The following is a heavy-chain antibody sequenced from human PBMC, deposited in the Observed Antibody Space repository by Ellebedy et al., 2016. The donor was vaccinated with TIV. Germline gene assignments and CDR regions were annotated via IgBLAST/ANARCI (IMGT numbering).Heavy chain of an antibody. Sequence: GESLKISCAASGFTFSSYAMSWVRQAPGKGLEWVSYISSSSSSSSSIYYADSVKGRFTISRDNAKSSLYVQMNSLRAEDTAVYYCASIRHGSGSYGAFDIWGQGTMVTVSS. CDR2: ISSSSSSSSSI. J-gene: IGHJ3*02. CDR1: GFTFSSYA. D-gene: IGHD3-10*01. CDR3: ASIRHGSGSYGAFDI. V-gene: IGHV3-48*04.